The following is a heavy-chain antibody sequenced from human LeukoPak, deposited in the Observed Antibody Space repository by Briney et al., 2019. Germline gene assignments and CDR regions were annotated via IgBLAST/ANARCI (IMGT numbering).Heavy chain of an antibody. J-gene: IGHJ4*02. CDR1: GFTFSNYG. CDR3: AKDYRPHDFWSGLVDY. V-gene: IGHV3-30*18. CDR2: ISYDGSNK. D-gene: IGHD3-3*01. Sequence: PGGSLRLSCAASGFTFSNYGMHWVHQAPGEGLEWVTLISYDGSNKYYADSVKGRFTISRDNSKNTLYLQMNSLRAEDTAVYYCAKDYRPHDFWSGLVDYWGQGTLVTVSS.